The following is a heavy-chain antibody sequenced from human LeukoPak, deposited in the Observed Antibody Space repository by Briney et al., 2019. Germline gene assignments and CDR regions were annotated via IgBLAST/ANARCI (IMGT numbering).Heavy chain of an antibody. CDR3: ARERVRYYDSSGYLAY. J-gene: IGHJ4*02. CDR1: GYTFTDYA. Sequence: ASVKVSCKASGYTFTDYAISWVRQAPGQGLEWMGWISAYNGDTMYAQNIQGGVTMTTDTSTNTAYMELGSLRSDDTAVYYCARERVRYYDSSGYLAYWGQGTLVTASS. D-gene: IGHD3-22*01. V-gene: IGHV1-18*01. CDR2: ISAYNGDT.